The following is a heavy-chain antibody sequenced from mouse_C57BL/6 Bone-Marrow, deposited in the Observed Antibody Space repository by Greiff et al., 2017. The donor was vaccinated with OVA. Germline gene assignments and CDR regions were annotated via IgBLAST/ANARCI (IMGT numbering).Heavy chain of an antibody. J-gene: IGHJ2*01. Sequence: QVTLKECGPGILQPSQTLSLTCSFSGFSLSTFGMGVGWIRQPSGKGLEWLAHIWWDDDKYYNPALKSRITISKDTSKNQLFLKIANVDTADTATYYCARMYYYGSSYFDYWGQGTTLTVSS. D-gene: IGHD1-1*01. CDR3: ARMYYYGSSYFDY. CDR2: IWWDDDK. CDR1: GFSLSTFGMG. V-gene: IGHV8-8*01.